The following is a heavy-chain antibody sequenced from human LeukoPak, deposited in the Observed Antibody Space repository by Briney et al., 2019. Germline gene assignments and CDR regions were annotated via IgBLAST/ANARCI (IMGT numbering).Heavy chain of an antibody. V-gene: IGHV3-74*01. CDR3: ARRYNDSSGYKGALDI. D-gene: IGHD3-22*01. J-gene: IGHJ3*02. Sequence: GGSLRLSCAASGFALSTYWMHWLRQGPGKGLVWVSRINRDGSSTSYADSVKGRFTISRDNAKNTLYLQMNNLRAEDTAVYYCARRYNDSSGYKGALDIWGQGTMATVSS. CDR1: GFALSTYW. CDR2: INRDGSST.